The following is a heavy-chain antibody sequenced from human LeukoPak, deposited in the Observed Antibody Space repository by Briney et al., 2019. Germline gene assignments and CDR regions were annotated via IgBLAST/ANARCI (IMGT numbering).Heavy chain of an antibody. CDR3: ARYEAVAGVFDY. CDR2: IYSSGST. D-gene: IGHD6-19*01. V-gene: IGHV4-61*02. J-gene: IGHJ4*02. Sequence: SETLSLTCTVSSDSINSGNYYWNWIRQPAGKGLEWIGRIYSSGSTNYNPSLKSRVTISVDTSKNQFSLKLSSVTAADTAVYYCARYEAVAGVFDYWGKGTLVTVSS. CDR1: SDSINSGNYY.